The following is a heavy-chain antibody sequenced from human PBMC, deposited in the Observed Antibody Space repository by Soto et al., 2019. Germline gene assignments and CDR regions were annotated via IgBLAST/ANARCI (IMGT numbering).Heavy chain of an antibody. J-gene: IGHJ5*02. V-gene: IGHV1-69*02. D-gene: IGHD3-10*01. CDR2: IIPILGIA. CDR1: GGTFSSYT. Sequence: QVQLVQSGAEVKKPGSSVKVSCKASGGTFSSYTISWVRQAPGQGLEWMGRIIPILGIANYAQKFQGRVTITADKPTSTAYMELSSLRSEDTAVYYCARVTYYYGSGRPHNWFDPWGQGTLVTVSS. CDR3: ARVTYYYGSGRPHNWFDP.